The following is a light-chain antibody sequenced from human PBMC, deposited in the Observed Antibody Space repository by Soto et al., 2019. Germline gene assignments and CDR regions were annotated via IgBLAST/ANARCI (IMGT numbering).Light chain of an antibody. J-gene: IGLJ1*01. CDR3: QSYDSSLRGSV. CDR2: DNT. CDR1: SSNIGAGYD. Sequence: QSVLAQPPSVSGAPGQRVTISCTGSSSNIGAGYDVHWYQQLPGTAPKLLIYDNTNRPSGVPDRFSGSKSGTSASLAITGLQAEDEAAYYCQSYDSSLRGSVFGSGTKVT. V-gene: IGLV1-40*01.